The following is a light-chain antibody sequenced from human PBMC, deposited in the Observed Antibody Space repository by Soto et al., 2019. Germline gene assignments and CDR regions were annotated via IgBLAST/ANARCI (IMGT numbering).Light chain of an antibody. CDR1: RSDVGGYNF. Sequence: QSALTQPASVSGSPGQSITISCTGTRSDVGGYNFVSWYQQHPGNVPKLLIYDVTHRPSGVSNRFSASKSANTASLTISGLQAEDEADYYCSSYTSTNTLVFGGGTKLTVL. V-gene: IGLV2-14*01. CDR2: DVT. J-gene: IGLJ2*01. CDR3: SSYTSTNTLV.